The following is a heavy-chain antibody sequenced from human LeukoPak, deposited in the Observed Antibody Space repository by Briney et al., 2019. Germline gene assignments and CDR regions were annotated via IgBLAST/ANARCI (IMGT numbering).Heavy chain of an antibody. Sequence: ASVKVSCKASGYTFTSYDINWVRQATGQGLEWMGWMNPNSGNTGYAQKFQGRVTITRNTSISTACMELSSLRSEDTAVYYCARGRLRDAFDIWGQGTMVTVSS. J-gene: IGHJ3*02. CDR3: ARGRLRDAFDI. CDR2: MNPNSGNT. D-gene: IGHD5-12*01. CDR1: GYTFTSYD. V-gene: IGHV1-8*03.